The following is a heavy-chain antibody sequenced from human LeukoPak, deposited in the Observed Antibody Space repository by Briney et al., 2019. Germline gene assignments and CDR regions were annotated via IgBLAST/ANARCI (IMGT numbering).Heavy chain of an antibody. Sequence: GGSLRLSCAASGFTFSSYAMSWVRQAPGKGLEWVSAISGSDDYRYYADSVKGRFTISRDNSKNTLYLQMNSLRAEDTAVYYCAKEAGGGVRRLEWLSYFQDWGQGTLVSVSS. CDR3: AKEAGGGVRRLEWLSYFQD. CDR1: GFTFSSYA. CDR2: ISGSDDYR. D-gene: IGHD3-3*01. J-gene: IGHJ1*01. V-gene: IGHV3-23*01.